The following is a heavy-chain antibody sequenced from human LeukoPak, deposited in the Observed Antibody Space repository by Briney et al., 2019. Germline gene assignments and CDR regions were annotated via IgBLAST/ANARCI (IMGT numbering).Heavy chain of an antibody. D-gene: IGHD5-24*01. V-gene: IGHV3-23*01. Sequence: PGGSLRLSCVASGFTFSSYAMGWVRQAPGKRPEWVSSLTDSGGTTYYVDSVEGRFTISRDNSKNTLYLHMNSLRAEDTAMYYCAKKRDAFDTWGQGTVVAVSS. J-gene: IGHJ3*02. CDR3: AKKRDAFDT. CDR2: LTDSGGTT. CDR1: GFTFSSYA.